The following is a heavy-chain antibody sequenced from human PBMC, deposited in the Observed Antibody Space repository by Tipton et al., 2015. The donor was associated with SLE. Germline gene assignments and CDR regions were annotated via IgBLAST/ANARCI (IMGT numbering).Heavy chain of an antibody. V-gene: IGHV3-30*04. J-gene: IGHJ5*02. D-gene: IGHD2-21*01. CDR2: ISYDGSNK. CDR3: ARGAYCGGDCSNWFDP. Sequence: SLRLSCAASGFTFSSYAMHWVRQAPGKGLEWVAVISYDGSNKYYADSVKGRFTISRDNSKNTLYLLMNSLRAEDTAVYYCARGAYCGGDCSNWFDPWGQGTLVTVSS. CDR1: GFTFSSYA.